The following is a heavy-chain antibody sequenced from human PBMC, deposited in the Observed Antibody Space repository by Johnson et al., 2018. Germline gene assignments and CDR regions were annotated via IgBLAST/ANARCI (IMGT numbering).Heavy chain of an antibody. Sequence: VQLVQSGGVVVQPGGSLRLSCAASGFTFDDYAMHWVRQAPGKGLEWVSLISWDGGSTYYADSVKGRFTSSRDNSKNSLYLQMNSLRAEDTAVYSCAKGGWGFGGLGYYYMDVWGKVTTVTVSS. V-gene: IGHV3-43D*03. CDR1: GFTFDDYA. J-gene: IGHJ6*03. CDR3: AKGGWGFGGLGYYYMDV. D-gene: IGHD3-10*01. CDR2: ISWDGGST.